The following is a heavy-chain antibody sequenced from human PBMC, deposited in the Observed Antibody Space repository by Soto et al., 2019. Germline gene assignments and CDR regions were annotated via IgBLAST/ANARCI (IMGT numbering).Heavy chain of an antibody. V-gene: IGHV1-18*04. D-gene: IGHD6-13*01. Sequence: QVQLVQSGAEVKKPGASVKVSCKASGYTFTRYSFFWVRQAPGQGLEWMGWISSYNGDTNYAQKLQGRVTMTTDTSTNKADMELRSLRSDDTAVYSCARGGDSSSWYGYYWGQGTLVTVSS. CDR1: GYTFTRYS. CDR3: ARGGDSSSWYGYY. J-gene: IGHJ4*02. CDR2: ISSYNGDT.